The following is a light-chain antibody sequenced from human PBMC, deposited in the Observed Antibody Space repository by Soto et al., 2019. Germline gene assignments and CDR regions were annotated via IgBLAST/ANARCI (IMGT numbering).Light chain of an antibody. J-gene: IGKJ1*01. Sequence: DIQMTQSPSTLSASVGDRVTITCRASPSINNYLAWYHKKPGKDPNILIYKASSLESGVPSRFSGSVSGTEFTLTISRLQTDDFATYECQHYHSSTWTFGQGTKVDIK. CDR2: KAS. CDR3: QHYHSSTWT. V-gene: IGKV1-5*03. CDR1: PSINNY.